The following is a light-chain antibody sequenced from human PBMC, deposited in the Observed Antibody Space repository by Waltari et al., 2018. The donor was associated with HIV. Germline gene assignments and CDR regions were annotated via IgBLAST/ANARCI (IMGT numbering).Light chain of an antibody. J-gene: IGLJ3*02. CDR3: GTWDSSLNAGV. Sequence: QSMLTQPPSVSAAPGQKVTISCSRSSSNLGNDFVSWYQHLPGAAPKLVIYENENGPSGMPDRFAGSKSGASATLVITELQTGDEGDYYCGTWDSSLNAGVFGGGTKLTVL. CDR1: SSNLGNDF. V-gene: IGLV1-51*01. CDR2: ENE.